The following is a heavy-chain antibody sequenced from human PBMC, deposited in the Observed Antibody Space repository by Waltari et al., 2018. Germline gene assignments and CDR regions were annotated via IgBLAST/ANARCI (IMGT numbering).Heavy chain of an antibody. CDR2: INHSGST. J-gene: IGHJ4*02. CDR1: GGSFSGYY. Sequence: QVQLQQWGAGLLKPSETLSLTCAVYGGSFSGYYWSWIRQPPGKGLEWIGEINHSGSTNYNPSLKSRVTISVDTSKNQFSLKLSSVTAADTAVYYCARGRYYYGSGSKLLDCWGQGTLVTVSS. CDR3: ARGRYYYGSGSKLLDC. D-gene: IGHD3-10*01. V-gene: IGHV4-34*01.